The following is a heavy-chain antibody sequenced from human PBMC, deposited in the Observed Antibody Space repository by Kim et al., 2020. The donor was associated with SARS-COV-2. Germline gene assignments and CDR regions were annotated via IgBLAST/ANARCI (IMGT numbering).Heavy chain of an antibody. V-gene: IGHV1-3*01. Sequence: ASVKVSCKASGYTFTSHAMHWVRQAPGQSLEWMGWINPGNGNTKYSENFQGRVTITKDTSASTAYMELSSLRSEDTAVYYCARDRWSFENYFDPWGQGTLVIVSS. J-gene: IGHJ5*02. D-gene: IGHD1-7*01. CDR3: ARDRWSFENYFDP. CDR1: GYTFTSHA. CDR2: INPGNGNT.